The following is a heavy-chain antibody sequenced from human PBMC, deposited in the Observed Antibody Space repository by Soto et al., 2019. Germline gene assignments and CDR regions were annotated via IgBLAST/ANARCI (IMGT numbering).Heavy chain of an antibody. CDR2: IYPGDSVT. D-gene: IGHD1-20*01. CDR3: ARLYHWNQYYFDY. CDR1: GYSFTSYW. Sequence: EVQLVQSGAEVKKPGESLKISCKGSGYSFTSYWIGWVRQMPGKSLQWMGIIYPGDSVTRYSPSFQGQVTIAADKSISPAYLQWSSLKASDTAMYYCARLYHWNQYYFDYWGQGTLVTVSS. J-gene: IGHJ4*02. V-gene: IGHV5-51*01.